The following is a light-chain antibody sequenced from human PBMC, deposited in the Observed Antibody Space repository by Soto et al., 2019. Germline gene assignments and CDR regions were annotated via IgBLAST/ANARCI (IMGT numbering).Light chain of an antibody. CDR3: QQYGSSPET. Sequence: EIVLTQSPGTLSLSPGERATLSCRASQSVSSSYLAWYQQKPGQAPSLLIYGASSRATGIPARFSGSGSGTDFTLTISRLEPEDFAVYYCQQYGSSPETFGQGTKVEIK. J-gene: IGKJ1*01. CDR2: GAS. V-gene: IGKV3-20*01. CDR1: QSVSSSY.